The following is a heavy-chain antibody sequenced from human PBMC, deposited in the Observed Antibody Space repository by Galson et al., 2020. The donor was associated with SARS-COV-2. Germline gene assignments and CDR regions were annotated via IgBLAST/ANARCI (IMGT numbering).Heavy chain of an antibody. CDR2: INPNSGGT. CDR1: GYTFTGYY. J-gene: IGHJ4*02. CDR3: ARLWFGELFGFDY. V-gene: IGHV1-2*02. D-gene: IGHD3-10*01. Sequence: ASVKVSCKASGYTFTGYYMHWVRQAPGQGLEWMGWINPNSGGTNYAQKFQGRVTMTRDTSISTAYMELSRLRSDDTAVYYCARLWFGELFGFDYWGQGTLVTVSS.